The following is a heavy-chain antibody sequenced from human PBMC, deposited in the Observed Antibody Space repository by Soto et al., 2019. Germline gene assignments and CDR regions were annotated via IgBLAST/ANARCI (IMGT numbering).Heavy chain of an antibody. CDR3: ARGPHYYGSGSYYNAGNWFDP. CDR1: GGSFSGYY. D-gene: IGHD3-10*01. Sequence: SETLSLTCAVYGGSFSGYYWSWIRQPPGNGLEWIGEINHSGSTNYNPSLKSRVTISVDTSKNQFSLKLSSVTAADTAVYYCARGPHYYGSGSYYNAGNWFDPWGQGTLVTVSS. V-gene: IGHV4-34*01. CDR2: INHSGST. J-gene: IGHJ5*02.